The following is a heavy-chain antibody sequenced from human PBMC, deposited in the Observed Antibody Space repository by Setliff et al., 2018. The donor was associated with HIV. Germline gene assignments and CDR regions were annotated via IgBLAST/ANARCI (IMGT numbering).Heavy chain of an antibody. V-gene: IGHV1-18*01. Sequence: ASAKVSCKASGYTFTSYGISWGRQAPGQGLEWMGWISAYNGNTNYAQKLQGRVTMTTDTSTSTAYMELRSLRSDDTAVYYCARDHQTMLWLDYWGQGTLVTVSS. CDR3: ARDHQTMLWLDY. CDR1: GYTFTSYG. CDR2: ISAYNGNT. J-gene: IGHJ4*02. D-gene: IGHD2-21*01.